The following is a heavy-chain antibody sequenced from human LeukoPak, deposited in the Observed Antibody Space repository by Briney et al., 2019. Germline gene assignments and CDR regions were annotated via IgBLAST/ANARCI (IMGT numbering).Heavy chain of an antibody. CDR1: GFSFSTYG. CDR2: IWYDGSNK. CDR3: ARGGPEWPLDY. V-gene: IGHV3-33*01. D-gene: IGHD3-3*01. Sequence: PGRSLRLSCATSGFSFSTYGMLWVRQAPGKGLEWVAVIWYDGSNKYYADSVKGRFTISRGNSKNTLYLQMNSVRVEDTAVYYCARGGPEWPLDYWGQGTLVTVSS. J-gene: IGHJ4*02.